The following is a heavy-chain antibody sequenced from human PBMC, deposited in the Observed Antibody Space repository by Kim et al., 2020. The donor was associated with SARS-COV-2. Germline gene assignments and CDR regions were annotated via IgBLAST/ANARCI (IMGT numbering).Heavy chain of an antibody. CDR1: GFTFSSYA. V-gene: IGHV3-23*01. Sequence: GGSLRLSCAASGFTFSSYAMSWVRQAPGKGLEWVSAISGSGGSTYYADSVKGRFTISRDNSKNTLYLQMNSLRAEDTAVYYCARLTLPERLTTVAAFDIWGQGTMVTVSS. CDR3: ARLTLPERLTTVAAFDI. D-gene: IGHD4-17*01. CDR2: ISGSGGST. J-gene: IGHJ3*02.